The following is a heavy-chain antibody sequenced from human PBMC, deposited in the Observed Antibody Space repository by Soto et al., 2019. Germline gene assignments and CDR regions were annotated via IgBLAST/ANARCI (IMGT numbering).Heavy chain of an antibody. V-gene: IGHV3-33*01. J-gene: IGHJ4*02. CDR1: GFTFRSFG. CDR2: ISYGGGYK. D-gene: IGHD3-10*01. Sequence: QVQLVESGGGVVQPGRSLRLSCAASGFTFRSFGIHWVRQAPGKGLEWVAMISYGGGYKYYADSVKGRFTISRDNSKNTLDLQMSSRRGEDTAVYYCARDRGVTGSGSLGLWGQGTLVTVSS. CDR3: ARDRGVTGSGSLGL.